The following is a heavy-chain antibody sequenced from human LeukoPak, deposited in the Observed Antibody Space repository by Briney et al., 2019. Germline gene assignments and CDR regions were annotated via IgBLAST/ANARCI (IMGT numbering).Heavy chain of an antibody. D-gene: IGHD1/OR15-1a*01. CDR3: ARGALDAKTRFDY. Sequence: SETLSLTCTVSGGSISGYYWSWIRQPPGKGLEWIGYIYYSGSTKYNPSLKSRVTISVDASKNQFSLRLSSLTAADTAVYYCARGALDAKTRFDYWGQGTLVTVSS. CDR1: GGSISGYY. V-gene: IGHV4-59*01. CDR2: IYYSGST. J-gene: IGHJ4*02.